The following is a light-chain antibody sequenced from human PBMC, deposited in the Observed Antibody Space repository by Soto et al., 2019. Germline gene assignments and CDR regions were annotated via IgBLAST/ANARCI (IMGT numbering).Light chain of an antibody. V-gene: IGLV2-14*01. Sequence: QPVLTQPASVSGSPGQSITISCTGTSGDIGSYNRVSWYQQHPGKAPKLIIYEVTDRPSGVSHRFSGSKSGNTASLSISGLQAEDEAEYYCSSYTTLNPRACVFGTGTKLTVL. CDR2: EVT. J-gene: IGLJ1*01. CDR3: SSYTTLNPRACV. CDR1: SGDIGSYNR.